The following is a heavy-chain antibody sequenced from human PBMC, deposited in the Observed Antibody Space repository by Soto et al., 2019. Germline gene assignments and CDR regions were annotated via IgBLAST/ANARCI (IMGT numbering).Heavy chain of an antibody. V-gene: IGHV1-3*01. CDR3: ERDRGVAGLDY. Sequence: QVQLVQSGAEVKKPGASVKVSCKASGYTFTSYAMHWVRQAPGQRLEWMGWINAGNGNTKYSQKFQGRVTITRDTSGSTAYRELSSLRSEDTAVYSCERDRGVAGLDYWGQGTLVTVSS. D-gene: IGHD2-15*01. CDR2: INAGNGNT. CDR1: GYTFTSYA. J-gene: IGHJ4*02.